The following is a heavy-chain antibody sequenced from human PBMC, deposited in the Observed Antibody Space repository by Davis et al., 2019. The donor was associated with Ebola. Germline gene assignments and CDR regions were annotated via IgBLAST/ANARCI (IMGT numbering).Heavy chain of an antibody. V-gene: IGHV3-11*01. J-gene: IGHJ4*02. CDR3: VREYYDRLRDYYRGYFFDL. D-gene: IGHD3-16*01. CDR2: ISHNGGVM. Sequence: PGGSLRLSCAASGFTFSDYYMIWVRQAPGKGLECVSYISHNGGVMYYADSVKGRFTISRDNAQNSLDIQMNSLGADDTVVDYCVREYYDRLRDYYRGYFFDLWGQGALVTVSS. CDR1: GFTFSDYY.